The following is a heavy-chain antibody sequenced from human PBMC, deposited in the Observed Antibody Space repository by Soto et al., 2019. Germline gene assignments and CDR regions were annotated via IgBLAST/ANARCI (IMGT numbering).Heavy chain of an antibody. CDR2: INPNSGGT. CDR3: AASIFYYGMDV. CDR1: GYTFTGYY. V-gene: IGHV1-2*02. J-gene: IGHJ6*02. Sequence: GASVKVSCKASGYTFTGYYMHWVRQAPGQGLEWMGWINPNSGGTNYAQKFQGRVTMTRDTSITTTYLQWSSLKASDTAIYYCAASIFYYGMDVWGQGTTVTVSS.